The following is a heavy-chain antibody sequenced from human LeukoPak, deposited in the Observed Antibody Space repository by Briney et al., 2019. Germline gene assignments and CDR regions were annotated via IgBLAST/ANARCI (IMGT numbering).Heavy chain of an antibody. V-gene: IGHV3-15*01. Sequence: VGSLRLSCAASGFTFSDAWMYWVRQPPGKGLEWVGRIKSKTDGGTTDYAAPVKGRCTISRDDSKNTLYLQMNSLKTEDTAVYYCTTDAPYYYGSGTKTDAFDLWGQGTMVTASS. CDR1: GFTFSDAW. D-gene: IGHD3-10*01. J-gene: IGHJ3*01. CDR3: TTDAPYYYGSGTKTDAFDL. CDR2: IKSKTDGGTT.